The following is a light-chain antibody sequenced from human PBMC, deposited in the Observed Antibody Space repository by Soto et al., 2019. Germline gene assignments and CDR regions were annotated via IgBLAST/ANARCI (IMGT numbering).Light chain of an antibody. V-gene: IGKV3-11*01. J-gene: IGKJ2*01. CDR2: DAS. Sequence: EIVLTQSPDTLSLSPGERATLSCRASQSVSSYLAWYQQKPGQAPRLLIYDASNRATGIPARFSGSGSGTDFTLTISSLEPEDFAVYYCQQRSNWPPGMYTFGQGTKLEIK. CDR3: QQRSNWPPGMYT. CDR1: QSVSSY.